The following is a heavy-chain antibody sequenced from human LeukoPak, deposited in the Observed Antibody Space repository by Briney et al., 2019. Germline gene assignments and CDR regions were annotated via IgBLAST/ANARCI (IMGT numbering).Heavy chain of an antibody. V-gene: IGHV1-2*02. Sequence: ASVKVSCMASGYTFTGYFMHWVRQAPGQGLEWMGCINPNSGGTNYAQNFQGRVTMTRDTSISTAYMELSRLTSDDTAVYYCARKGGTSRDGWDYWGQRTLVTVSS. CDR2: INPNSGGT. CDR1: GYTFTGYF. D-gene: IGHD1-14*01. CDR3: ARKGGTSRDGWDY. J-gene: IGHJ4*02.